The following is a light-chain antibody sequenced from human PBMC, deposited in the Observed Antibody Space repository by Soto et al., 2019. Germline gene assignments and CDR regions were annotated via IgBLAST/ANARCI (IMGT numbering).Light chain of an antibody. J-gene: IGLJ2*01. Sequence: QSAPTQPASVSGSPGQSITISCAGTSADIGAFNYVSWYQHHPGKAPKLLIYDVSDRPSGVSTRFSASKSANTASLTISGLQADDEADYYCSSYSTSSALVFGGGTQLTVL. CDR1: SADIGAFNY. V-gene: IGLV2-14*03. CDR3: SSYSTSSALV. CDR2: DVS.